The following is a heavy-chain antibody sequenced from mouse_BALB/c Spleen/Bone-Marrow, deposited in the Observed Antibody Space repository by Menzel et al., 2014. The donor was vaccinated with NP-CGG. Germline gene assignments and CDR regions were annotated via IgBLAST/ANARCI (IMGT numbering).Heavy chain of an antibody. V-gene: IGHV14-3*02. D-gene: IGHD1-3*01. J-gene: IGHJ3*01. Sequence: VQLQQSGAELVKPGASVKLSCTASGFNIIYAYIHWVKRRPEQGLEWIGRIYPANGNTNYDPKFQGKATITADTSSNTAYLHLNSLTSEDTAVYYCARSPGEVNYWGQGTPVTVSA. CDR3: ARSPGEVNY. CDR1: GFNIIYAY. CDR2: IYPANGNT.